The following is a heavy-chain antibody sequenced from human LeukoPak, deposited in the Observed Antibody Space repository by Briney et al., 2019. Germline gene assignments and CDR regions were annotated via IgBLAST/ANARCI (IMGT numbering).Heavy chain of an antibody. CDR2: MNPNSGNT. V-gene: IGHV1-8*02. Sequence: ASVKVSCKASGYTFTSYDINWVRQATGQGLEWMGWMNPNSGNTGYAQKFQGRVTMTTDTSTSTAYMELRSLRSDDTAVYYCARYLIAATGSVDYFDYWGRGTLVTVSS. D-gene: IGHD6-13*01. CDR1: GYTFTSYD. CDR3: ARYLIAATGSVDYFDY. J-gene: IGHJ4*02.